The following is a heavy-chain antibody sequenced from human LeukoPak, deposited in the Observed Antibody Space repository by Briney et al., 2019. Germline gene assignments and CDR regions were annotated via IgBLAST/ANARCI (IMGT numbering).Heavy chain of an antibody. CDR1: GFTFSSYA. J-gene: IGHJ4*02. Sequence: PGGSLRLSCAASGFTFSSYAMHWVRQAPGKGLEWVAVISYDGSNKYYADSVKGRFTISRDNSKNTLYLQMNSLRAEDTAVYYCAKDKDIVVVVAVSNYFDYWGQGTLVTVSS. D-gene: IGHD2-15*01. CDR2: ISYDGSNK. CDR3: AKDKDIVVVVAVSNYFDY. V-gene: IGHV3-30-3*01.